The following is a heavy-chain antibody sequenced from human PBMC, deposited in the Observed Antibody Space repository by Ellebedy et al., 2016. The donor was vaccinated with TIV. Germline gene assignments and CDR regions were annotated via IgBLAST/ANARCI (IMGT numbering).Heavy chain of an antibody. CDR2: IYSSGRT. V-gene: IGHV4-39*01. CDR1: GVSITSSTYY. CDR3: SRCSYDSSGFYYYYGMDV. D-gene: IGHD3-22*01. Sequence: MPSETLSLTCTVSGVSITSSTYYWGWIRQSPGKGLEWIGTIYSSGRTYYNPSLKSRVTISVDTSKNQFSLKLSSVTAADTAVYYCSRCSYDSSGFYYYYGMDVWGQGTTVTVSS. J-gene: IGHJ6*02.